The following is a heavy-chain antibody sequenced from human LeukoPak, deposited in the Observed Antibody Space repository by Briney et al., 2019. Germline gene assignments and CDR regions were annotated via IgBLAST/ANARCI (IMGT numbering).Heavy chain of an antibody. D-gene: IGHD2-2*02. J-gene: IGHJ4*02. CDR1: GYTFTGYY. Sequence: ASVKVSCKASGYTFTGYYMHWVRQAPGQGLEWMGWINHNSGGTNYAQKFQGRVTMTRDTSISTAYMELSRLRSDGTAVYYCATSLTGYCSSTSCYTWVYFDYWGQGTLVTVSS. CDR2: INHNSGGT. CDR3: ATSLTGYCSSTSCYTWVYFDY. V-gene: IGHV1-2*02.